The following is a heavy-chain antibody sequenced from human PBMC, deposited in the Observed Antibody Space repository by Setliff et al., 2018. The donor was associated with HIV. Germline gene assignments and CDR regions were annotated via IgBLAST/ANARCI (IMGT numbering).Heavy chain of an antibody. J-gene: IGHJ4*02. Sequence: GGSLRLSCAASGFTFSNYWMHWVRQAPGKGLGWVSGINWNGGSTGYADSVKGRFTISRDNANNSLYLHMDSLRVEDTAIYYCAVPSQDSNGWSPFDYWGQGTLVTVSS. D-gene: IGHD6-19*01. V-gene: IGHV3-20*04. CDR3: AVPSQDSNGWSPFDY. CDR1: GFTFSNYW. CDR2: INWNGGST.